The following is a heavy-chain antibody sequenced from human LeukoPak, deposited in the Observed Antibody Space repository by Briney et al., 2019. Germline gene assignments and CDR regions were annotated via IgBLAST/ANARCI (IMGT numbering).Heavy chain of an antibody. V-gene: IGHV3-21*01. Sequence: GGSLRLSCAASGFTFSSYSMNWVRQAPGKGLEWVSSISSSSSYIYYADSVKGRFTISRDNAKNSLYLQMNSLRAEDTAVYYCAGGFGSGSYYRLYYCYGMDVWGQGTTVTVSS. D-gene: IGHD3-10*01. CDR1: GFTFSSYS. J-gene: IGHJ6*02. CDR2: ISSSSSYI. CDR3: AGGFGSGSYYRLYYCYGMDV.